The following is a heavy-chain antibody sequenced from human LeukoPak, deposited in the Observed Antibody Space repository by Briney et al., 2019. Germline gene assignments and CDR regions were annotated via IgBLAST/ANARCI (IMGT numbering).Heavy chain of an antibody. CDR2: INSDGRTT. D-gene: IGHD3-22*01. J-gene: IGHJ4*02. CDR1: EFTFSSYW. V-gene: IGHV3-74*01. CDR3: AREGYYDSSGYSIRFSY. Sequence: GGSLRLSCEASEFTFSSYWMHWVRQAPGKGLVWVSRINSDGRTTIYADSVKGRFTISRDNAKNTLYLQMNSMRAEDTAVYYCAREGYYDSSGYSIRFSYWGQGTLVTVSS.